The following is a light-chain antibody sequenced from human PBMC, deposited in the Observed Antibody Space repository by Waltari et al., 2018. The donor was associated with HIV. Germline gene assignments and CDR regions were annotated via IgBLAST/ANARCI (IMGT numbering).Light chain of an antibody. CDR3: QSYDDRLDGSKI. CDR2: EVS. J-gene: IGLJ2*01. V-gene: IGLV2-8*01. CDR1: SSDVGGYDY. Sequence: QSALTQPPSASGSPGQSVTIACTGTSSDVGGYDYVSWYQQHPGKAPKLMIYEVSKRPSGVPDRFSGSKSGNTASLTVSGLQAEDEAEYYCQSYDDRLDGSKIFGGGTKVTVL.